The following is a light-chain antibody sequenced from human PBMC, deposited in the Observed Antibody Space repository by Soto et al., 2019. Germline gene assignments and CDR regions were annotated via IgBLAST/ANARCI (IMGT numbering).Light chain of an antibody. CDR3: QQYGDLPWT. CDR2: GAS. Sequence: EIVLTQSPGTLSLSPGERATLSCRASQTVTSSFLAWYQRKPGQAPGLLIYGASDRATGIPDRFSGSGSGTDFTLTISRLEPEDFAVYYCQQYGDLPWTFGQGTKVEIK. V-gene: IGKV3-20*01. J-gene: IGKJ1*01. CDR1: QTVTSSF.